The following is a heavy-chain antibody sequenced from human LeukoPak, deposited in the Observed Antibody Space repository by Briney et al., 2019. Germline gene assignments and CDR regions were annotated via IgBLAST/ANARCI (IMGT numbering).Heavy chain of an antibody. V-gene: IGHV1-46*01. CDR2: INPTGGST. CDR3: ARGGFYGSGSYTFDP. D-gene: IGHD3-10*01. CDR1: GYTFTGYY. Sequence: ASVKVSCKASGYTFTGYYMHWVRQAPGQGLEWMGWINPTGGSTTYAQKFQGRVTMTRDTSTSTVYMELSSLRSEDTAVYYCARGGFYGSGSYTFDPWGQGTLVTVSS. J-gene: IGHJ5*02.